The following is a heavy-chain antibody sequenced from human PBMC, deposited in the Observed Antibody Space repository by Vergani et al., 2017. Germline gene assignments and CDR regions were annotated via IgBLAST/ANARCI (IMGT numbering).Heavy chain of an antibody. V-gene: IGHV3-9*01. D-gene: IGHD3-10*01. Sequence: VQLQESGPGLVKPSETLSLTCAVSGYSISSGYYWGWIRQPPGKGLEWVSGISWNSNSIGYADSVKGRFTISRDNAKNSLYLQMNSLRAEDTALYYCAKDLGTASGGGWFDPWGQGTLVTVSS. CDR1: GYSISSGYY. CDR3: AKDLGTASGGGWFDP. J-gene: IGHJ5*02. CDR2: ISWNSNSI.